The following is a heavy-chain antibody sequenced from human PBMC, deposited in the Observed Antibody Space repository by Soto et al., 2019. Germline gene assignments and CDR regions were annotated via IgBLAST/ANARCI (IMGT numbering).Heavy chain of an antibody. Sequence: PGGSLRLSCAASGFTFSSYAMSWVRQAPGKGLEWVSAISGSGGSTYYSDSVKGRFTISRDNSKNSLYLQMNSLRAEDTAVYYCARAASNYFASGSYLTYYMDVWGKGTKVTVSS. CDR2: ISGSGGST. J-gene: IGHJ6*03. CDR3: ARAASNYFASGSYLTYYMDV. CDR1: GFTFSSYA. D-gene: IGHD3-10*01. V-gene: IGHV3-23*01.